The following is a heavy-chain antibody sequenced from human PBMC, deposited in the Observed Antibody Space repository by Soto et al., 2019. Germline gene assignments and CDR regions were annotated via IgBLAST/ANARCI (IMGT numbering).Heavy chain of an antibody. J-gene: IGHJ6*03. CDR3: ARVYSSSWYPYYYYYYMDV. D-gene: IGHD6-13*01. CDR2: IYYSGST. Sequence: SETLSLTCTVSGGSISSYYWSWIRQPLGKGLEWIGYIYYSGSTNYNPSLKSRVTISVDTSKNQFSLKLSSVTAADTAVYYCARVYSSSWYPYYYYYYMDVWGKGTTVTVSS. V-gene: IGHV4-59*01. CDR1: GGSISSYY.